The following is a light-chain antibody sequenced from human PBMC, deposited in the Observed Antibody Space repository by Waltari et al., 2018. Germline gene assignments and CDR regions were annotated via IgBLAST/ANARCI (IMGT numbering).Light chain of an antibody. CDR2: DVS. CDR3: SSYTSSSTLV. CDR1: SSDVGGYNY. J-gene: IGLJ2*01. V-gene: IGLV2-14*03. Sequence: QSALTQPASVSGSPGQSITISCTGTSSDVGGYNYVSLYQQHPGKAPKLIIFDVSNRPSGVSNRFSGSKSGNTASLTISGLQAEDEADYYCSSYTSSSTLVFGGGTKLTVL.